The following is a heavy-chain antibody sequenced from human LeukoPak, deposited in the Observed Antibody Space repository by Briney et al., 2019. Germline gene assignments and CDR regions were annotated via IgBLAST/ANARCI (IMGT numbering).Heavy chain of an antibody. CDR1: GFTFSNYS. D-gene: IGHD6-19*01. CDR2: ISSSSSYI. CDR3: ARDSMVAVAGPPFDY. J-gene: IGHJ4*02. Sequence: GGSLRLSCAASGFTFSNYSMNWVRQAPGKGLEWVSSISSSSSYIYYADSVKGRFTISRDNAKNSLYLQMNSLRAEDTAVYYCARDSMVAVAGPPFDYWGQGTLVTVSS. V-gene: IGHV3-21*01.